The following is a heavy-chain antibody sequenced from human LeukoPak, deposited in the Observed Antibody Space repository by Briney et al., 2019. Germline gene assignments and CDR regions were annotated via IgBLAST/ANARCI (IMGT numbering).Heavy chain of an antibody. J-gene: IGHJ4*02. CDR2: IIPIFGTA. D-gene: IGHD3-9*01. CDR3: ATETLTGYYQDS. CDR1: GGTFSSYA. V-gene: IGHV1-69*06. Sequence: SVKVSCKASGGTFSSYAISWVRQAPGQGLEWMGGIIPIFGTAIYAQKLQGRVTMTEDTSTDTAYMELSSLRSEDTAVYYCATETLTGYYQDSWGQGTLVTVSS.